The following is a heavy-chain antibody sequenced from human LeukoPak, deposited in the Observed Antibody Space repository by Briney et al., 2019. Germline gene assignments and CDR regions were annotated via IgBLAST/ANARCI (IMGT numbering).Heavy chain of an antibody. CDR1: GFTFSKYD. J-gene: IGHJ3*01. V-gene: IGHV3-13*04. CDR3: ARGGPLARHAFDV. D-gene: IGHD5-12*01. Sequence: GGSLRLSCAGSGFTFSKYDMHWVRQATGRGLEWVSDITTGGDTHYQGSVKGRFTISRDNAKNSFYLEMNSLRAEDTAVYYCARGGPLARHAFDVWGRGTLVTVSS. CDR2: ITTGGDT.